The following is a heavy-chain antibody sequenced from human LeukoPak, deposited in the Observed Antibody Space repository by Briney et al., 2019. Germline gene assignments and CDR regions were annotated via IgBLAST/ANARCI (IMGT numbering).Heavy chain of an antibody. CDR3: ARDGPEHCRDAFDI. CDR1: GYTFTGYY. J-gene: IGHJ3*02. CDR2: INPNSGGT. Sequence: APVKVSCKASGYTFTGYYMHWVRQAPGQGLEWMGWINPNSGGTNYAQKFQGRVTMTRDTSTGTAYMELRSLRSDDTAVYYCARDGPEHCRDAFDIWGQGTMVTVSS. V-gene: IGHV1-2*02.